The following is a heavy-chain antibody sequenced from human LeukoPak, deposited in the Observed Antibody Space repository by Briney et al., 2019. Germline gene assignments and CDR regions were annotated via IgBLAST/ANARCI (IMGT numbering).Heavy chain of an antibody. CDR1: GFTVRGNY. Sequence: GGSLRLSCAASGFTVRGNYMNWVRQAPGKGLEWVSVIYSGGSTYYADSVKGRFTISRDNSKNTLYLQMNSLRSEDTAVYYCATARKVRGVPFDYWGQGTLVTVSS. CDR3: ATARKVRGVPFDY. D-gene: IGHD3-10*01. CDR2: IYSGGST. V-gene: IGHV3-53*05. J-gene: IGHJ4*02.